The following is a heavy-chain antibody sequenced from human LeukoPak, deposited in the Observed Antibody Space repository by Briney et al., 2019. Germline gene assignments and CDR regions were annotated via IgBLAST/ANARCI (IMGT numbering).Heavy chain of an antibody. V-gene: IGHV1-2*02. CDR2: INPNSGGT. CDR3: ARAFYDFWSGYYTGFQGGDFDY. D-gene: IGHD3-3*01. Sequence: ASVKVSCKASGYAFTGYYMHWVRQAPGQWLEWMGWINPNSGGTNYAQKFQGRVTMTRDTSISTAYMELSRLRSDDTAVYYCARAFYDFWSGYYTGFQGGDFDYWGQGTLVTVSS. CDR1: GYAFTGYY. J-gene: IGHJ4*02.